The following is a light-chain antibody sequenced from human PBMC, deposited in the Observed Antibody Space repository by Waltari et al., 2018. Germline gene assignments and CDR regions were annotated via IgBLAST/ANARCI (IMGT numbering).Light chain of an antibody. J-gene: IGLJ3*02. Sequence: QSALTQPASVSGSPGQSITLSCTGAFSDGGAYNYFSWYRQLPAQAPKPLLYSVTPRPSGVSDRLSGSKSGNTASLTISGLQPEDEADYFCSSYTTRGTWVFGGGTKLTVL. V-gene: IGLV2-14*03. CDR1: FSDGGAYNY. CDR3: SSYTTRGTWV. CDR2: SVT.